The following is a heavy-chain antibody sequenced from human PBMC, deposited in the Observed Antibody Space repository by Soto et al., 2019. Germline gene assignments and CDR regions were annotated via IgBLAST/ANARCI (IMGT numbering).Heavy chain of an antibody. V-gene: IGHV3-53*01. CDR1: GLTVSSNY. CDR3: ARDRPGDEGDAFDI. D-gene: IGHD3-10*01. Sequence: GGSLRLSCVASGLTVSSNYMNWVRQAPGKGLEWVSVLYSGGSTHYVGSVKGRFIISRDNSKNTLYLQMNSLRAEDTAVYYCARDRPGDEGDAFDIWGHGTMVTVSS. J-gene: IGHJ3*02. CDR2: LYSGGST.